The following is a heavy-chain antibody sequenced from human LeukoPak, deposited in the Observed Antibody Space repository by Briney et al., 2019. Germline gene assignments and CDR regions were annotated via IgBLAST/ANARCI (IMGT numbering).Heavy chain of an antibody. J-gene: IGHJ4*02. CDR2: IRSTANGYAT. CDR1: GFTFSGSA. Sequence: GGSLRLSCAASGFTFSGSALHWVRQASGKGLEWVGRIRSTANGYATAYAASVKGRFTISRDDSKNTAYLQMDSLKTEDTAVYYCAKDLLAYCGGDCGDFDYWGQGTLVTVSS. V-gene: IGHV3-73*01. CDR3: AKDLLAYCGGDCGDFDY. D-gene: IGHD2-21*02.